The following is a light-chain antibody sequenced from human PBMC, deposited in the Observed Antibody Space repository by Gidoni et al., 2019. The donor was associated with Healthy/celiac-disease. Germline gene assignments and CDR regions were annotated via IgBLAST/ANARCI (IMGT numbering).Light chain of an antibody. J-gene: IGLJ1*01. CDR1: SSHVGRYNY. Sequence: SALSPHPSTSGSPGQPVTISCPGTSSHVGRYNYVCWFQQHPGNAPILMFYEVSKPPSGVPDRFAGSKSGNAASLTVSGLQAEDDADYYCSSYAGSNNFWVFGTGTKVTVL. CDR3: SSYAGSNNFWV. CDR2: EVS. V-gene: IGLV2-8*01.